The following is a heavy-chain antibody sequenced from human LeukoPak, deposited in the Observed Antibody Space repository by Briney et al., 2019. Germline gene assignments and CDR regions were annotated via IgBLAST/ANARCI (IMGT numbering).Heavy chain of an antibody. Sequence: SETLSLTCAVYGGSFSGYYWSWIRQPPGKGLEWIGEIIHSGSTNYNPSLKSRVTISVDTSKNQFSLKLSSVTAADTAVYYCARVGEILAVAAFDYWGQGTLVTVSS. CDR3: ARVGEILAVAAFDY. CDR1: GGSFSGYY. D-gene: IGHD6-19*01. CDR2: IIHSGST. J-gene: IGHJ4*02. V-gene: IGHV4-34*12.